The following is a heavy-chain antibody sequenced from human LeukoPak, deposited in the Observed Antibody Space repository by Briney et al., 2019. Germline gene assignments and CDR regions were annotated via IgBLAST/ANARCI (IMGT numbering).Heavy chain of an antibody. V-gene: IGHV1-2*02. D-gene: IGHD3-22*01. CDR1: GYTFTGYY. CDR3: AKNRYDSSANDY. J-gene: IGHJ4*02. Sequence: ASVKVSCKASGYTFTGYYMHWVRQAPGQGLEWMGWINPNSGGTNYAQKFQGRVTMTRDTSISTAYMELSRLRSDDTAVYYCAKNRYDSSANDYWGQGTLVTVSS. CDR2: INPNSGGT.